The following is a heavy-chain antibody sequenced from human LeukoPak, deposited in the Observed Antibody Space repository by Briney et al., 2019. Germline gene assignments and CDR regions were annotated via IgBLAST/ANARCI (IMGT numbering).Heavy chain of an antibody. CDR2: INPNSGGT. V-gene: IGHV1-2*02. CDR3: ARDGISRSDFWSGFIRENYFDH. D-gene: IGHD3-3*01. J-gene: IGHJ4*02. Sequence: ASVKVSCKASGYTFTGYYMHWVRQAPGQGLEWMGWINPNSGGTNYAQKFQGGVTMTRDTSISTAYMELSRLRSDDTAVYYCARDGISRSDFWSGFIRENYFDHWGQGTLLTVSS. CDR1: GYTFTGYY.